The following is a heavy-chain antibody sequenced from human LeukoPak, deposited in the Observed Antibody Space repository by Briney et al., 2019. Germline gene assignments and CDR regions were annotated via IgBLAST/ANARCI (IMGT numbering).Heavy chain of an antibody. CDR2: IYYSGST. D-gene: IGHD3-9*01. CDR1: GGSISSYY. Sequence: PSETLSLTCTVSGGSISSYYWSWIRQPPGKGLEWIGYIYYSGSTNYNPSLKSRVTISVDTSKNQFSLKLSSVTAAGTAVYYCAREYYDILTGPNDAFDIWGQGTMVTVSS. CDR3: AREYYDILTGPNDAFDI. V-gene: IGHV4-59*01. J-gene: IGHJ3*02.